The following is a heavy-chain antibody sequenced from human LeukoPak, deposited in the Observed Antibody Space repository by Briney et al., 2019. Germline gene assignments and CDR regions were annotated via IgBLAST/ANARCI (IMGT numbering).Heavy chain of an antibody. CDR1: GFTFSDYH. CDR2: VSSGSSTI. Sequence: PGGSLRLSCAASGFTFSDYHMSWIRQAPGKALEWVSYVSSGSSTIYYADSVKGRFTISRDNAKNSLYLQMNSLRAEDTAVYYCARGGGSGWYQKNWFDPWGQGTLVTVSS. J-gene: IGHJ5*02. D-gene: IGHD6-19*01. CDR3: ARGGGSGWYQKNWFDP. V-gene: IGHV3-11*01.